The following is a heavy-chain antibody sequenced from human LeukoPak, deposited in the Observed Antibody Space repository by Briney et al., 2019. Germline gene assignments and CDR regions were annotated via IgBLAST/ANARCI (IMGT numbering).Heavy chain of an antibody. Sequence: GGSLRLSCAASKFSFSAYWMHWVRQAPGKGLVWVSRINSDGSRTNYADSVKGRFTISRDNAKNTLYLQMNSLRAEDTAVYYCARVLTGSWDWFDPWGQGTLVTVSS. CDR1: KFSFSAYW. CDR3: ARVLTGSWDWFDP. D-gene: IGHD2-8*02. V-gene: IGHV3-74*01. J-gene: IGHJ5*02. CDR2: INSDGSRT.